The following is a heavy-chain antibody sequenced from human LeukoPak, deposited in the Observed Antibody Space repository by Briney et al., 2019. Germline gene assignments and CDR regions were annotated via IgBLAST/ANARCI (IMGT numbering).Heavy chain of an antibody. CDR1: GYTFTSYY. V-gene: IGHV1-46*01. J-gene: IGHJ6*01. CDR2: INVSGGST. CDR3: AREVYGLDV. Sequence: GASVKVSCKASGYTFTSYYIHWVRQAPGQGLEWMGVINVSGGSTTYAQRFQGRVTMTRDTSTSTVYMELSSLRSEDTAVYYFAREVYGLDVWGEATTGTVS.